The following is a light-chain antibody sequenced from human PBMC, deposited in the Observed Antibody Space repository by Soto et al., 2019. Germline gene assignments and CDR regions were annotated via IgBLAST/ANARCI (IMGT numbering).Light chain of an antibody. CDR2: EVT. CDR1: SRDIGSYNL. J-gene: IGLJ1*01. V-gene: IGLV2-23*02. Sequence: QSVLTQPASVSGSPGQSITISCTGTSRDIGSYNLVSWYQQHPGKAPKLIIYEVTKWPSGVSSRFSGSKSGYTASLTISGLQAEDEADYFCCPYAGSSSYVFGTGTKVTVL. CDR3: CPYAGSSSYV.